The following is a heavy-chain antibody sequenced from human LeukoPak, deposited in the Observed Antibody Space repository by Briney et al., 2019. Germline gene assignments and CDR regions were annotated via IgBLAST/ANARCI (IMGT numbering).Heavy chain of an antibody. Sequence: GGSLRLSCAASGFTFSSYAMSWVRQAPGKGLEWVSSISGSGGSTYYADSVKGRFTISRNNSKNTLYLQMNSLRAEDTAVYYCAKDLELLNPSLGFDYWGRGTLVSVSS. CDR3: AKDLELLNPSLGFDY. CDR2: ISGSGGST. J-gene: IGHJ4*02. V-gene: IGHV3-23*01. CDR1: GFTFSSYA. D-gene: IGHD2-2*02.